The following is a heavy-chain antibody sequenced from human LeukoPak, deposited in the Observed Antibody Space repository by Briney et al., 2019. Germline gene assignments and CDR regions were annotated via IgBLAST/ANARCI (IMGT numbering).Heavy chain of an antibody. J-gene: IGHJ6*03. D-gene: IGHD3-9*01. V-gene: IGHV2-70*04. Sequence: SGPALVKPTQTLTLTCTFSGFSLSTSGMRVSWIRQPPGKALEWLARIDWDDDKFYSTSLKTRLTISKDTSKNQVVLTMTNMDPVDTATYYCARDILTGYTSPLGLRYYYYYVDVWGKGTTVTVSS. CDR3: ARDILTGYTSPLGLRYYYYYVDV. CDR2: IDWDDDK. CDR1: GFSLSTSGMR.